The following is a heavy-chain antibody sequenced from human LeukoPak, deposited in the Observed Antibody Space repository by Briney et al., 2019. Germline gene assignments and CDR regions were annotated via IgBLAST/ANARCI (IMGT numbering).Heavy chain of an antibody. D-gene: IGHD2-8*01. CDR1: GFTFSSYA. V-gene: IGHV3-23*01. Sequence: PGGSLRLSCAASGFTFSSYAVSWVRQAPGKGLEWVSSISGSGGSTYSADSVKGRSTISRDNPKNTLYLQMNSLRAEDTALYYCAKDRSCTNDICHGDFDYWGQGTLVTVSS. CDR2: ISGSGGST. CDR3: AKDRSCTNDICHGDFDY. J-gene: IGHJ4*02.